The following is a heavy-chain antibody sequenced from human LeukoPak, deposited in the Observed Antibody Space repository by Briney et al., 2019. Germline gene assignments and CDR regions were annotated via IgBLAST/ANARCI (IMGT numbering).Heavy chain of an antibody. D-gene: IGHD2-2*01. CDR1: GLTFSSYA. CDR2: ISGSGGST. Sequence: PGGSLRLSCAASGLTFSSYAMSWVRQAPGKGLEWVSAISGSGGSTYYADSVKGRFTISRDNSKNTLFLQMNSLRAEDTAVYYCAKDIVAVPAAQDAFDIWGQGTMVTVSS. J-gene: IGHJ3*02. V-gene: IGHV3-23*01. CDR3: AKDIVAVPAAQDAFDI.